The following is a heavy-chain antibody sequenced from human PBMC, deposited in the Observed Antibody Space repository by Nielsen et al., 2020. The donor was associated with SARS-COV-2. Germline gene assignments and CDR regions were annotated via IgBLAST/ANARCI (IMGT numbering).Heavy chain of an antibody. Sequence: SETLSFTCAVSGDSMNNKYWSWLRQPPGKGLEWIGYIYYSGSTNYNSSLQSRVTISIDTSEKRFSLKLSSVTAADTAIYYCSKGGWSMDSWGRGTLVTVSS. J-gene: IGHJ5*01. CDR2: IYYSGST. V-gene: IGHV4-59*01. CDR3: SKGGWSMDS. CDR1: GDSMNNKY. D-gene: IGHD6-19*01.